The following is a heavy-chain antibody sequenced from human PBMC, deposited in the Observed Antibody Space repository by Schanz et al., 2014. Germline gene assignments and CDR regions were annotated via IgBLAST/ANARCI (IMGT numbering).Heavy chain of an antibody. CDR1: GFTFSSYG. Sequence: QVQLVESGGGVVQPGRSLRLSCAASGFTFSSYGMHWVRQAPGKGLEWVAIIWYDGSNKYYADSVKGRFTISRDNSKNTLFLQMSSLRAEDTAVYYCARDGDFDYWGQGTLGIVSS. V-gene: IGHV3-33*01. CDR3: ARDGDFDY. CDR2: IWYDGSNK. J-gene: IGHJ4*02.